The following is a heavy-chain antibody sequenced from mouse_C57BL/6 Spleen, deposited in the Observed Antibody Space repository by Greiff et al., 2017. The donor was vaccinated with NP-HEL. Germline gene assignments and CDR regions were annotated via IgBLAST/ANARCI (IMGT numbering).Heavy chain of an antibody. J-gene: IGHJ4*01. CDR2: INPYNGGT. CDR1: GYTFTDYY. V-gene: IGHV1-19*01. CDR3: ARETAQATYYAMDY. D-gene: IGHD3-2*02. Sequence: VQLKESGPVLVKPGASVKMSCKASGYTFTDYYMNWVKQSHGKSLEWIGVINPYNGGTSYNQKFKGKATLTVDKSSSTAYMELNSLTSEDSAVYYCARETAQATYYAMDYWGQGTSVTVSS.